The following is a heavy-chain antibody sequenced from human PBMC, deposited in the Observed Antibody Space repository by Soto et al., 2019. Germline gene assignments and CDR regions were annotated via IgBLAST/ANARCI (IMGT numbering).Heavy chain of an antibody. CDR2: IIPIFSSR. CDR3: ARGETYLGV. V-gene: IGHV1-69*01. Sequence: QVQLVQSGAEVKKPGSSVKVSCKTSRDTFNKYAFNLVRQAPGQGLEWMGWIIPIFSSRNYAEKFQGRVTITADDSTSSAYMELRSLRFEDTAVYYCARGETYLGVWGKGTTATVSS. J-gene: IGHJ6*03. CDR1: RDTFNKYA.